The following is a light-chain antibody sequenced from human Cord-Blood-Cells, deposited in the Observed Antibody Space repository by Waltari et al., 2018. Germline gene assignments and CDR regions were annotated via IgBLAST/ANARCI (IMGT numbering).Light chain of an antibody. CDR2: DVS. CDR3: CSYAGSYTVV. V-gene: IGLV2-11*01. J-gene: IGLJ2*01. Sequence: QSALTQPRLVSGSPGQSVTISCTGTSSDVGGYNYVSWYQQHPGKAPKLMIYDVSKRPSGVPDRFSGSKSGNTASLTISGLKAEDEADYYCCSYAGSYTVVFGGGTKLTVL. CDR1: SSDVGGYNY.